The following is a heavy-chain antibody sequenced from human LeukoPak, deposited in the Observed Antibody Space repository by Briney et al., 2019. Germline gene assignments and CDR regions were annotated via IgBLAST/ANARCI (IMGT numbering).Heavy chain of an antibody. D-gene: IGHD6-6*01. Sequence: SETLSLTCTVSGGSISSSSYYWGWLRQPPGKGLEWLGSIYYSGSTYYNPSLKSRVTISVDTSKNQFSLKLSSVTAADTAVYYCARTDQAPTDNWFDPWGQGTLVTVSS. CDR3: ARTDQAPTDNWFDP. CDR1: GGSISSSSYY. J-gene: IGHJ5*02. CDR2: IYYSGST. V-gene: IGHV4-39*01.